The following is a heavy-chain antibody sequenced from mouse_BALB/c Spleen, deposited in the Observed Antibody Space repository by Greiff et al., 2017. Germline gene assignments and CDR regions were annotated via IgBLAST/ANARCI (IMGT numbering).Heavy chain of an antibody. CDR3: LYYDYDVRFAY. J-gene: IGHJ3*01. CDR2: INPGSGGT. Sequence: QVQLQQSGAELVRPGTSVKVSCKASGYAFTNYLIEWVKQRPGQGLEWIGVINPGSGGTNYNEKFKGKATLTADKSSSTAYMQLSSLTSDDSAVYFCLYYDYDVRFAYWGQGTLVTVSA. CDR1: GYAFTNYL. V-gene: IGHV1-54*01. D-gene: IGHD2-4*01.